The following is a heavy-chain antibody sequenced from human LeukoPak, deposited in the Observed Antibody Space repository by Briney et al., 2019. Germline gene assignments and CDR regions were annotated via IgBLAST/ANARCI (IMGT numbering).Heavy chain of an antibody. V-gene: IGHV3-30*02. J-gene: IGHJ5*02. Sequence: GGSLRLSCAASGFTFSSYGMHWVRQAPGKGLEWVAFIRYDGSNKYYADSVKGRFTISRDNSKNTLYLQMNSLRAEDTAVYYCAKVSLEQLNWFDPWGQGPLVTVSS. CDR2: IRYDGSNK. CDR3: AKVSLEQLNWFDP. D-gene: IGHD6-13*01. CDR1: GFTFSSYG.